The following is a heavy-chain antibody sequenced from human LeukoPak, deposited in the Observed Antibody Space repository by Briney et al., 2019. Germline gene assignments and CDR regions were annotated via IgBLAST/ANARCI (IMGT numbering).Heavy chain of an antibody. V-gene: IGHV3-21*01. Sequence: GGSLRLSCAASGFTFSSYSMNWVRQAPGKGLEWVSSISSSSSYIYYADSVKGRFAISRDNAKNSLYLQMNSLRAEDTAVYYCARDSVAASGTADYWGQGTLVTVSP. J-gene: IGHJ4*02. CDR1: GFTFSSYS. D-gene: IGHD6-13*01. CDR3: ARDSVAASGTADY. CDR2: ISSSSSYI.